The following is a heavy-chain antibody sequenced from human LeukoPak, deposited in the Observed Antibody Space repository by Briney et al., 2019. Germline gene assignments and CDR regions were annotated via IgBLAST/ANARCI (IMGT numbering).Heavy chain of an antibody. V-gene: IGHV3-30*19. CDR1: GFTFSSYG. J-gene: IGHJ5*02. CDR3: ARAGYYYDGSDYHNWFDP. D-gene: IGHD3-22*01. Sequence: GGSLRLSCAASGFTFSSYGMHWVRQAPGKGLEWVAFISSDGTNKHYADSVKGRFTISRDNSKNTLYLQMNSLRSDDTAVYYCARAGYYYDGSDYHNWFDPWGQGILVTVSS. CDR2: ISSDGTNK.